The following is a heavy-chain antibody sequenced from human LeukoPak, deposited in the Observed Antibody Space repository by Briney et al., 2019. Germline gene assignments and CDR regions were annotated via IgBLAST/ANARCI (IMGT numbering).Heavy chain of an antibody. J-gene: IGHJ6*03. CDR1: GGTFSSYA. D-gene: IGHD5-24*01. V-gene: IGHV1-69*13. CDR3: ATAQGWLQFDYYYMDV. CDR2: IIPIFGTA. Sequence: ASVKVSCKASGGTFSSYAISWVRQAPGQGLEWMGGIIPIFGTANYAQKFQGRVTITADESTSTAYMELGSLRSEDTAVYYCATAQGWLQFDYYYMDVWGKGTTVTVSS.